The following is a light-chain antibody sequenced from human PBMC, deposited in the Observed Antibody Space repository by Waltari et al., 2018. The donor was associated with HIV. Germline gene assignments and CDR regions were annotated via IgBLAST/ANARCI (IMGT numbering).Light chain of an antibody. CDR3: QQYNNWPQT. CDR2: CAS. V-gene: IGKV3-15*01. J-gene: IGKJ2*01. Sequence: EIVMTQSPATLSVSPGERATLSCRASQGFSSNLAWYQQKPGQAPRLLIYCASTRATGIPARFSGSGSGTDFTLTISSLQSEDFAVYYCQQYNNWPQTFGQGTKLEIK. CDR1: QGFSSN.